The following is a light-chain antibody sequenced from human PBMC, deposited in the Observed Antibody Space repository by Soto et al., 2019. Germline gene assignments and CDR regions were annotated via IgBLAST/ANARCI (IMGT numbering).Light chain of an antibody. CDR1: SIDVGGYNY. J-gene: IGLJ2*01. Sequence: QSALTQPASVSGSPGQSITISCTGTSIDVGGYNYVSWYQQHPGKAPKLMIFDVSNRPSGVSNRFSGSKSGNTASLTISGLQAEDEADYYCGSYTSSIFGGGTKLTVL. CDR2: DVS. V-gene: IGLV2-14*01. CDR3: GSYTSSI.